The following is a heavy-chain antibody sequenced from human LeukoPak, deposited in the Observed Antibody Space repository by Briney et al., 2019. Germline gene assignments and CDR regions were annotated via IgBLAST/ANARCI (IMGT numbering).Heavy chain of an antibody. D-gene: IGHD1-26*01. J-gene: IGHJ4*02. CDR3: ARLYSGTFRGDY. CDR2: IYYSGST. Sequence: PSETLSLTCTVSGGSISSSSYYWGWIRQPPGKGLEWIGSIYYSGSTYYNPSLKSRVTMSVDTSKNQFSLKLSSVTAADTAVYYCARLYSGTFRGDYWGQGTLVTVSS. CDR1: GGSISSSSYY. V-gene: IGHV4-39*01.